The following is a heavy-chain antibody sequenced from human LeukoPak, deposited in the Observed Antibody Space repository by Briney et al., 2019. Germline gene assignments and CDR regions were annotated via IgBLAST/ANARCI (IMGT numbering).Heavy chain of an antibody. CDR3: AKDSGVLRYFDWLSTYFDY. CDR2: ST. J-gene: IGHJ4*02. V-gene: IGHV3-23*01. Sequence: STYYADSVKGRFTISRDNSKNTLYLQMNSLRAEDTAVYYCAKDSGVLRYFDWLSTYFDYWGQGTLVTVSS. D-gene: IGHD3-9*01.